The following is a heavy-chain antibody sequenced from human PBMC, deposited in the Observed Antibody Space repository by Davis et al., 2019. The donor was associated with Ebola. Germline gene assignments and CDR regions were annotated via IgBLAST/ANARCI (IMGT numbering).Heavy chain of an antibody. CDR3: ARDNFPEDGMDV. J-gene: IGHJ6*02. CDR1: GFTFSSYW. V-gene: IGHV3-7*03. D-gene: IGHD5-24*01. CDR2: IKQDGSEK. Sequence: GGSLRLSCAASGFTFSSYWMSWVRQAPGKGLEWVANIKQDGSEKYYVDSVKGRFTISRDSSKNTLSLLLSSLTPEDSAVYYCARDNFPEDGMDVWGQGTTVTVSS.